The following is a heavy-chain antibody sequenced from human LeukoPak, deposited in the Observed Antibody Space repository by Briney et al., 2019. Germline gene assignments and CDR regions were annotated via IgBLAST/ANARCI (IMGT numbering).Heavy chain of an antibody. V-gene: IGHV4-30-4*01. CDR1: GGSISSGDYY. CDR2: IYYSGST. Sequence: SETLSLTCTVSGGSISSGDYYWSWIRQPPGKGLEWIGYIYYSGSTYYNPSLKSRVTISVDTSENQFSLKLSSVTAADTAVYYCARGRGYSYGAFDYWGQGTPVTVSS. J-gene: IGHJ4*02. CDR3: ARGRGYSYGAFDY. D-gene: IGHD5-18*01.